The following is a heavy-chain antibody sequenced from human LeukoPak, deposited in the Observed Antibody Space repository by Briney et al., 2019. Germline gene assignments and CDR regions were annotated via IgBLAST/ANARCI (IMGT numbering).Heavy chain of an antibody. D-gene: IGHD6-6*01. CDR1: GGTFSSYA. CDR3: ARASMISARLSSYYFDY. J-gene: IGHJ4*02. CDR2: IIPIFGIA. Sequence: GASVKVSCKASGGTFSSYAISWVRQAPGQGLEWMGGIIPIFGIANYAQKFQGRVTITADESTGTAYMELSSLRSEDTAVYYCARASMISARLSSYYFDYWGQGTLVTVSS. V-gene: IGHV1-69*13.